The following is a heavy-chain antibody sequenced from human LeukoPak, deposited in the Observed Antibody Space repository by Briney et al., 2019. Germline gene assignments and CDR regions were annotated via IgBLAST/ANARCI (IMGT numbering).Heavy chain of an antibody. CDR1: GFTFSSYA. J-gene: IGHJ3*02. V-gene: IGHV3-64*01. CDR3: ARAGTPPADAFDI. Sequence: GGSLRLSCAASGFTFSSYAMHWVRQAPEKGLEYVSAISSNGGSTYYTNSVKGRFTISRDNAKNTLYLQMGSLRAEDMAVYYCARAGTPPADAFDIWGHGTMVTVSS. CDR2: ISSNGGST. D-gene: IGHD2-15*01.